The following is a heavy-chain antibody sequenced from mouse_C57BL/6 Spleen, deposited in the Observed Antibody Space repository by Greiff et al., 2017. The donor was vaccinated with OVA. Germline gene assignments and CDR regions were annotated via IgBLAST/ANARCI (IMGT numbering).Heavy chain of an antibody. CDR3: ARHEDRLLGYYYFDY. CDR1: GYTFTEYT. D-gene: IGHD2-3*01. CDR2: FYPGSGSI. Sequence: VQLQQPGAELVKPGASVKLSCKASGYTFTEYTIHWVKQRSGQGLEWIGWFYPGSGSIKYNEKFQDKATLTADKSSSTVYMELSRLTSEDSAVYFCARHEDRLLGYYYFDYWGQGTTLAVSS. J-gene: IGHJ2*01. V-gene: IGHV1-62-2*01.